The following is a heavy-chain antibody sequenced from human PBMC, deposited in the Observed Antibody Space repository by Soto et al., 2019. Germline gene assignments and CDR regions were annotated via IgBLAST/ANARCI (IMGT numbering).Heavy chain of an antibody. D-gene: IGHD5-18*01. CDR3: ARHRYTAMVSDYFDY. CDR1: GYSFTSYW. V-gene: IGHV5-51*01. CDR2: IYPGDSDT. J-gene: IGHJ4*02. Sequence: XXSLKISCKGSGYSFTSYWIDWVRQMPGKGLEWMGIIYPGDSDTRYSPSFQGQVTISADKSISTAYLQWSSLKASDTAMYYCARHRYTAMVSDYFDYWGQGTLVTVSS.